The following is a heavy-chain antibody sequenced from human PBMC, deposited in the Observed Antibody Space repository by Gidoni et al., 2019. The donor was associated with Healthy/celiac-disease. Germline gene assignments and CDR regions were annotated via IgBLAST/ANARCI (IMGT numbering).Heavy chain of an antibody. Sequence: QVQLQESGPGLAKPSQTLSLTCTVPGGSISSGGYYWSWIRQHPGKGLEWIGYIYYSGSTYYNPSLKSRVTISVDTSKNQFSLKLSSVTAADTAVYYCARETMVRGVITFDYWGQGTLVTVSS. V-gene: IGHV4-31*03. CDR3: ARETMVRGVITFDY. D-gene: IGHD3-10*01. CDR1: GGSISSGGYY. J-gene: IGHJ4*02. CDR2: IYYSGST.